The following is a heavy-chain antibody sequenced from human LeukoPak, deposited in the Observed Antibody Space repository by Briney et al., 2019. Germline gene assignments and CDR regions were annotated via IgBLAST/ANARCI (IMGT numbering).Heavy chain of an antibody. Sequence: PSETLSLTCTVSGVSISSGGYFWSWIRQPVGKGLEWIGYIYYSGSTNYNPSLKSRVTISVDTSKNQFSLKLSSVTAADTAAYYCAAGYSSSSPFLGYWGQGTLVTVSS. CDR2: IYYSGST. V-gene: IGHV4-61*10. CDR3: AAGYSSSSPFLGY. D-gene: IGHD6-13*01. CDR1: GVSISSGGYF. J-gene: IGHJ4*02.